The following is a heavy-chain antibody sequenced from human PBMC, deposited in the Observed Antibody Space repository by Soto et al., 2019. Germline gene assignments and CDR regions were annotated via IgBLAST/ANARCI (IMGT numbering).Heavy chain of an antibody. D-gene: IGHD6-13*01. J-gene: IGHJ5*02. CDR1: GYSLSGYY. CDR2: INPNSGGT. CDR3: ARGWGIAAPGPNWFDP. Sequence: ASVKVSCKASGYSLSGYYLHWVRQAPGQGPEWMGWINPNSGGTKYVQKFQGRVTMTRDTSISTVYLELSRLRSDDTAVYYCARGWGIAAPGPNWFDPWGQGTLVTFSS. V-gene: IGHV1-2*02.